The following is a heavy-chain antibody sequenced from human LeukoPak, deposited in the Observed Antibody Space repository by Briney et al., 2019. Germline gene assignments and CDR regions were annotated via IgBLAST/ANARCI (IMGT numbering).Heavy chain of an antibody. D-gene: IGHD6-6*01. J-gene: IGHJ4*02. CDR2: ISSSSSYI. CDR1: GFTFSSYS. CDR3: ARLQGSSLDY. Sequence: GVSLRLSCAASGFTFSSYSMNWVRQAPGKGLEWVSSISSSSSYIYYADSVKGRFTISRDNAKNSLYPQMNSLRAEDTAVYYCARLQGSSLDYWGQGTLVTVSS. V-gene: IGHV3-21*01.